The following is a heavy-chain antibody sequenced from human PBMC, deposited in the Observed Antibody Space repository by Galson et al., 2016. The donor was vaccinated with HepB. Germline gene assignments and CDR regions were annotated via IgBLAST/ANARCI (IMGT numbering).Heavy chain of an antibody. D-gene: IGHD1-26*01. Sequence: SLRLSCAASGFTFSSYAMDWVRQAPRKGLEWVSAISRSGDATYYADSVKGRFTIFRDNSKDTLYLQMNSLRAQDTAVYYCAEEVGTVHLSNWFDPWGQGTLVTVSS. CDR3: AEEVGTVHLSNWFDP. V-gene: IGHV3-23*01. CDR1: GFTFSSYA. J-gene: IGHJ5*02. CDR2: ISRSGDAT.